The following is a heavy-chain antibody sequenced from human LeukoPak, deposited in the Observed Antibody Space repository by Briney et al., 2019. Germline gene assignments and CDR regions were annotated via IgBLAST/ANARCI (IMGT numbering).Heavy chain of an antibody. CDR2: IYSGGTI. CDR1: GFTFSSYG. D-gene: IGHD3-10*01. V-gene: IGHV3-53*01. CDR3: ASYFGRS. J-gene: IGHJ5*02. Sequence: GGSLRLSCAASGFTFSSYGMHWARQAPGKGLEWVSFIYSGGTIYYADSVKGRFTISRDNSKNTLYLQMNNLRAEDTAVYYCASYFGRSWGQGTLVTVSS.